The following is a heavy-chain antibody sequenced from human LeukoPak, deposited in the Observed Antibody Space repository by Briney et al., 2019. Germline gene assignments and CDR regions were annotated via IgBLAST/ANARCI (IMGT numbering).Heavy chain of an antibody. CDR3: ARAGNYYDSSGYSVY. J-gene: IGHJ4*02. D-gene: IGHD3-22*01. CDR2: INHSGST. Sequence: SETLSLTCAVYGGSFSGYYWSWIRQPPGKGLEWIGEINHSGSTNYNPSLKSRVTISVDTSKNQFSLKLSSVTAADTAVYYCARAGNYYDSSGYSVYWGQGTLVTVSP. CDR1: GGSFSGYY. V-gene: IGHV4-34*01.